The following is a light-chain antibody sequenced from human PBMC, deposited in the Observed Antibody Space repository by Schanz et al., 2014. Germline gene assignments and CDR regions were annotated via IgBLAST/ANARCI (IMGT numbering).Light chain of an antibody. V-gene: IGKV1-5*01. CDR1: QTINNY. CDR2: DVS. J-gene: IGKJ1*01. Sequence: DIQMTQSPSSLSASVGDRVTLTCRASQTINNYLAWYQQKPGKAPKLLIYDVSSLESGVPSRFSGSGSGTEFTLTISSLQPDDFASYHCLHYNVFSGAFGQGTKVEI. CDR3: LHYNVFSGA.